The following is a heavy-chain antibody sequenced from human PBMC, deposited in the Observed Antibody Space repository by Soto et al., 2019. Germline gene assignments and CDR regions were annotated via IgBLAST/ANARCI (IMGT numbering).Heavy chain of an antibody. CDR1: GGSISSGGYY. J-gene: IGHJ4*02. V-gene: IGHV4-31*03. CDR2: IYYSGST. CDR3: APYGGRTTAVPG. Sequence: QVQLQESGPGLVKPSQTLSLTCTVSGGSISSGGYYWSWIRQHPGKGLEWIGYIYYSGSTYSNPSRKSRVTISVDASQIQFSLKLSSVTAAVTAVYYFAPYGGRTTAVPGWGQGTLVTVSS. D-gene: IGHD4-17*01.